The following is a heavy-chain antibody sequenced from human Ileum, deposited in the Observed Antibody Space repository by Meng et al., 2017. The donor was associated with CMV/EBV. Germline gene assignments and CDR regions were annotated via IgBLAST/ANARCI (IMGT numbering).Heavy chain of an antibody. V-gene: IGHV1-46*01. D-gene: IGHD2/OR15-2a*01. J-gene: IGHJ4*02. CDR3: ARDLDSGRVSSDLILVPPSTRLFDY. Sequence: ASVKVSCKASGYSFTTYHMHWVRQAPGQGLEWMGMVHPSGGSASYAQRFQGRVTMTTDTSTTTAYMELRSLRSDDTAFYYCARDLDSGRVSSDLILVPPSTRLFDYWARGPL. CDR2: VHPSGGSA. CDR1: GYSFTTYH.